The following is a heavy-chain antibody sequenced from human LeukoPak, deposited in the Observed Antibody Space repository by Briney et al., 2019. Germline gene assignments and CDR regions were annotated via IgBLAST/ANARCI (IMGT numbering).Heavy chain of an antibody. Sequence: GESLKISCKGSGYRFNAYWIAWVRQMPGKGLEWMGIIYPDDSDTRYSPSFQGQVTISADKSVRTAYLQWSSLKASDTAMYYCARSGGNYYSIWGQGTMVTVSS. V-gene: IGHV5-51*01. J-gene: IGHJ3*02. CDR3: ARSGGNYYSI. CDR2: IYPDDSDT. CDR1: GYRFNAYW. D-gene: IGHD1-26*01.